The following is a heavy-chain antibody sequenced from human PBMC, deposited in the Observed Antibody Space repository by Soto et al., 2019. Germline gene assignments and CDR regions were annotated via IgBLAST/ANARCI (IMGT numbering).Heavy chain of an antibody. CDR3: ARDSNNHYYNYNWFDP. Sequence: ASVKVSCKASGYIFTSYGISWVRQAPGQGLEWMGWISAYNGNTNYAQKLQGRVTMTTDTSTSTAYMELRSLRSDDTAVYYCARDSNNHYYNYNWFDPWGQGTLVTVSS. CDR2: ISAYNGNT. J-gene: IGHJ5*02. D-gene: IGHD1-20*01. CDR1: GYIFTSYG. V-gene: IGHV1-18*04.